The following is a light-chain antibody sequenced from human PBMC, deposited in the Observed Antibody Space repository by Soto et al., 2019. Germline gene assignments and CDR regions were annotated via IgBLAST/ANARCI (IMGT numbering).Light chain of an antibody. Sequence: DIQMTQSPSSLSASVGDRVTITCRASQGISSGLGWYQQKPGKAPKLLIYDASSLESGVPSRFSGSGSGTEFTLTISSLQPEDFATYFCLQDNNFPRTFGQGTKVEIK. CDR2: DAS. CDR1: QGISSG. V-gene: IGKV1-5*01. CDR3: LQDNNFPRT. J-gene: IGKJ1*01.